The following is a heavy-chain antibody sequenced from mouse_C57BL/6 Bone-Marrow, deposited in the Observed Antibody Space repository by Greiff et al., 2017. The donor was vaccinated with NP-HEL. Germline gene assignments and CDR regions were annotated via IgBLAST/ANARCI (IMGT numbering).Heavy chain of an antibody. V-gene: IGHV1-53*01. CDR3: ASLYYGSSYWYFDV. D-gene: IGHD1-1*01. CDR1: GYTFTNYW. CDR2: INPSNGGT. Sequence: QVQLQQPGTELVKPGASVKLSCKASGYTFTNYWMHWVKQRPGQGLEWIGNINPSNGGTNYNEKFKSKATLTVDKSSSTAYMQLSSLTSEDSAVYYCASLYYGSSYWYFDVWGTGTTVTVSS. J-gene: IGHJ1*03.